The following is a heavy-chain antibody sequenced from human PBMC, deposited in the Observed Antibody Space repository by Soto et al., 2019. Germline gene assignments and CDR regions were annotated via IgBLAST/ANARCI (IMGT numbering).Heavy chain of an antibody. D-gene: IGHD6-13*01. CDR3: ARGGYSSTWSNLLDRSGLDV. J-gene: IGHJ6*02. V-gene: IGHV1-69*06. CDR2: IVPLFRTT. Sequence: QVQLVQSGAEAKKPGSSVKVSCKPSGGTFSSYAISWVRQAPGQGLEWMGGIVPLFRTTNYAQTFQGRVTITADTSTYTMYMELSGLRSGDTAVYYCARGGYSSTWSNLLDRSGLDVWGQGTTVTVSS. CDR1: GGTFSSYA.